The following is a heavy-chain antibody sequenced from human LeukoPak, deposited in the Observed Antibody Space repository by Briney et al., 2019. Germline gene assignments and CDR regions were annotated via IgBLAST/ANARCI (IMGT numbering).Heavy chain of an antibody. J-gene: IGHJ5*02. CDR3: VRSGAAVHIYANWFDP. D-gene: IGHD2-8*01. Sequence: PSETLSLTCTVSGGSISSGSYLWSWIRQPAGKGLEWIGRINTNGNTNYNPSLKSRVTISVDTSKSQFSLKLNSVTAADTAVYYCVRSGAAVHIYANWFDPWGQGTLVSVSS. CDR1: GGSISSGSYL. CDR2: INTNGNT. V-gene: IGHV4-61*02.